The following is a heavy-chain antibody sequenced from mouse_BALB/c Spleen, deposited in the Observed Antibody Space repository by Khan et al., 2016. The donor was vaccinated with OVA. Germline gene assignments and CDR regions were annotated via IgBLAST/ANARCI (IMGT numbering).Heavy chain of an antibody. CDR2: INPTTDYT. V-gene: IGHV1-7*01. CDR3: TRRGLFRIFSY. Sequence: QVQLKQSGAELAQPGASVKMSCKTSGYTFTTYWIHWVKQRPGQGLEWIGYINPTTDYTEYNQRFKDKATLTTDRSSSTAYIQLSILTSEDSAVYYCTRRGLFRIFSYWGQGTLVTVSA. J-gene: IGHJ3*01. CDR1: GYTFTTYW. D-gene: IGHD1-1*02.